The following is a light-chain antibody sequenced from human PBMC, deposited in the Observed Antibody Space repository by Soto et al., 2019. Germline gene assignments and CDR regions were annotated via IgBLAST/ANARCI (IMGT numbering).Light chain of an antibody. CDR3: QQRNSYPIT. CDR2: AAS. J-gene: IGKJ5*01. V-gene: IGKV1-9*01. CDR1: QGLSSD. Sequence: DIQLTQSPSFLSASVGDRVTITCRASQGLSSDLAWYQQKPGKAPKLLIYAASTLQSGVPSRFSGSGSGTEVTLPISSLPPEDFATYYCQQRNSYPITFGQGTRLEIK.